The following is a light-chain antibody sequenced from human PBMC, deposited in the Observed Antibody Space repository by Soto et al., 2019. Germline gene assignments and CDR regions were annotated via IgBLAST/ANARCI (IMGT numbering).Light chain of an antibody. CDR3: SSYTSSSTVV. CDR1: SSDIGVYKY. J-gene: IGLJ2*01. V-gene: IGLV2-14*01. Sequence: QSALTQPASVSGSPGQSITISCTGTSSDIGVYKYVCWYQQHPGKAPNLMIYEVSNRPSGVSNRFSGSKSGNTASLTISGLQAEDEADYYCSSYTSSSTVVFGGGTKLTVL. CDR2: EVS.